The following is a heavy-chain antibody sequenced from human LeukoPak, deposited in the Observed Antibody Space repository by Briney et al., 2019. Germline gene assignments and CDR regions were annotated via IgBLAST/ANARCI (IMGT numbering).Heavy chain of an antibody. D-gene: IGHD3-9*01. CDR1: GGSISSSYLY. CDR3: ARHASGFDDIEY. CDR2: IYYSGST. V-gene: IGHV4-39*01. J-gene: IGHJ4*02. Sequence: SSETLSLTCNVSGGSISSSYLYWGWIRQPPGKGLEWIGSIYYSGSTYHNPPLKSRVTISVDTSKNQFSLKVSSVTAADTAMYYCARHASGFDDIEYWGQGILVTVSS.